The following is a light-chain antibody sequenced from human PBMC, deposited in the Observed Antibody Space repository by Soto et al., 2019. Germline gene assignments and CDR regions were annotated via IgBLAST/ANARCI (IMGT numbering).Light chain of an antibody. CDR1: SSNIGAGYA. J-gene: IGLJ2*01. V-gene: IGLV1-40*01. Sequence: QSVLTQPPSVSWAPGQRVTISCTGSSSNIGAGYAVHWYQQLPGTAPKLLIYDNTNRPSGVPDRFSGSESGTSASLAITGLQAEDEADYYCQSYDTSLSASVFGGGTKLTVL. CDR2: DNT. CDR3: QSYDTSLSASV.